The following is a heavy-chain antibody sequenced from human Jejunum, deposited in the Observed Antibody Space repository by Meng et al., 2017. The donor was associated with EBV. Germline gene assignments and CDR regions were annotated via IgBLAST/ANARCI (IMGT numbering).Heavy chain of an antibody. J-gene: IGHJ4*02. CDR2: IYHIGST. V-gene: IGHV4-30-2*01. Sequence: QLERWEFGSGLVKPSQTLSLTCAVSGDSITRGAYLWSWIRQPPGKGLEWIGNIYHIGSTYYNPSLKSRVTISVDRSKNQFSLKLTSVTAADTAVYYCARGGPDFGDYVPFDYWGQGTLVTVSS. CDR3: ARGGPDFGDYVPFDY. CDR1: GDSITRGAYL. D-gene: IGHD4-17*01.